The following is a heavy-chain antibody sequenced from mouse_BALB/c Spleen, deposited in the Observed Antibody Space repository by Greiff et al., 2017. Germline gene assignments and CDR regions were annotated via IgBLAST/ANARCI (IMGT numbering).Heavy chain of an antibody. V-gene: IGHV1-7*01. CDR3: ARGGYYGSSYYAMDY. CDR2: INPSTGYT. J-gene: IGHJ4*01. CDR1: GYTFTSYW. Sequence: QVQLKQSGAELAKPGASVKMSCKASGYTFTSYWMHWVKQRPGQGLEWIGYINPSTGYTEYNQKFKDKATLTADKSSSTAYMQLSSLTSEDSAVYYCARGGYYGSSYYAMDYWGQGTSVTVSS. D-gene: IGHD1-1*01.